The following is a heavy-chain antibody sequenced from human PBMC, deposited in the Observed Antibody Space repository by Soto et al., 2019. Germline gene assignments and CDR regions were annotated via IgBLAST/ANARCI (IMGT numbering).Heavy chain of an antibody. CDR3: AIEYFDWSRQGYYYYYGMDV. V-gene: IGHV1-3*01. J-gene: IGHJ6*02. CDR2: INAGNGNT. D-gene: IGHD3-9*01. Sequence: ASVKVSCKASGYTFTSYAMHWVRQAPGQRLEWMGWINAGNGNTKYSQKFQGRVTITRDTSASTAYMELSSLRSEDTAVYYCAIEYFDWSRQGYYYYYGMDVWGQGTTVTVSS. CDR1: GYTFTSYA.